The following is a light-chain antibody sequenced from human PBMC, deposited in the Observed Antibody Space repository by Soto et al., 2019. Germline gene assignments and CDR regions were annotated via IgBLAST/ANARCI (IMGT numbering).Light chain of an antibody. Sequence: DIVMTQSPLSLPVTPGEPASISCRSSQSLLHSNGYNYLDWYLQKPGQSPQLLIYLGSTRASGVHGRFSGSGSGTDFTLKISRVEAEDVGVYYCMQALQTPLFTFGPGTKLEIK. V-gene: IGKV2-28*01. J-gene: IGKJ2*01. CDR1: QSLLHSNGYNY. CDR2: LGS. CDR3: MQALQTPLFT.